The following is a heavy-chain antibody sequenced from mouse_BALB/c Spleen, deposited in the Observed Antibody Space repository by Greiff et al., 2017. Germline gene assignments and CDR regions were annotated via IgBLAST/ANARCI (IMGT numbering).Heavy chain of an antibody. V-gene: IGHV5-17*02. J-gene: IGHJ2*01. CDR3: AREGYGNYPYYFDY. CDR1: GFTFSSFG. CDR2: ISSGSSTI. Sequence: EVHLVESGGGLVQPGGSRKLSCAASGFTFSSFGMHWVRQAPEKGLEWVAYISSGSSTIYYADTVKGRFTISRDNPKNTLFLQMTSLRSEDTAMYYCAREGYGNYPYYFDYWGQGTTLTVSS. D-gene: IGHD2-10*02.